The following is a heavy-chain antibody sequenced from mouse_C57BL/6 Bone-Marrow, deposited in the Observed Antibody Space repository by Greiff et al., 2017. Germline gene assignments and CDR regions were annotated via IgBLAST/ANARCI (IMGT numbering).Heavy chain of an antibody. CDR2: ISSGGSYT. CDR3: ARRPLYCGSGGFDY. V-gene: IGHV5-6*01. CDR1: GFTFTSYG. J-gene: IGHJ2*01. Sequence: EVHLVESGGDLVKPGGSLKLSCAASGFTFTSYGLSWVRQTPDTRLEWVATISSGGSYTYSPDSVKGRFTISRDNAKNTQYLQMSSRMTEDTAVNYCARRPLYCGSGGFDYWGQGTTLTVSS. D-gene: IGHD2-1*01.